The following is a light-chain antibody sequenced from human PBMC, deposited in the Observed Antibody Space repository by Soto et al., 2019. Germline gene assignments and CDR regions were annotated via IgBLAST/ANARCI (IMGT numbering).Light chain of an antibody. Sequence: DIQMTQSPSTLSASVGYRVTITCRASQSVTTWLAWYQQKPGKAPKLLIYKASNLESGLPSRFTGSGSGTEFTLTISSLQSDDFATYYCQQYSTYPITFGQGTRREIK. J-gene: IGKJ5*01. CDR2: KAS. CDR1: QSVTTW. CDR3: QQYSTYPIT. V-gene: IGKV1-5*03.